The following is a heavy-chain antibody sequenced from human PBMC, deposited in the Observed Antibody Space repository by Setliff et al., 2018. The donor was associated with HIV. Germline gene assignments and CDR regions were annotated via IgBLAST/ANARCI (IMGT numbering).Heavy chain of an antibody. CDR2: INPKSGVA. V-gene: IGHV1-2*06. CDR1: GYTFTDFY. D-gene: IGHD5-12*01. Sequence: ASVKVSCKASGYTFTDFYIHWVRQAPGQGLEWIGRINPKSGVADYLKKFQGRVNMTTDTSTNTAHMELIRPRFDDTAVYYCARAHFLVAMTRNWFDPWGQGTLITVSS. CDR3: ARAHFLVAMTRNWFDP. J-gene: IGHJ5*02.